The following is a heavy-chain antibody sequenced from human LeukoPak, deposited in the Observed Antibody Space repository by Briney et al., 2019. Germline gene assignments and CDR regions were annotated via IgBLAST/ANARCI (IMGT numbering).Heavy chain of an antibody. CDR3: ASRKRFTAMDLSLSPFDY. J-gene: IGHJ4*02. CDR1: GGTFSSYA. V-gene: IGHV1-69*01. Sequence: SMKVSCKASGGTFSSYAISWLRQAPGQGLEWMGGIIPIFGTTNYAQKFQGRVTITADESASTAYTDLSSLRSEDTAVYYCASRKRFTAMDLSLSPFDYWGQGTLVTVSS. D-gene: IGHD5-18*01. CDR2: IIPIFGTT.